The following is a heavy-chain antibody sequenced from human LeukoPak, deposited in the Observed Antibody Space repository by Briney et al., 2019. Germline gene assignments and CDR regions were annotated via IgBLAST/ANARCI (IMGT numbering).Heavy chain of an antibody. J-gene: IGHJ4*02. CDR3: ARRWYHAYCDY. D-gene: IGHD2-15*01. Sequence: SETLSLTCTVSGGSVSSGSYYWNWIRQPPGKGLEWIGCIDYSGSTYYNPSLRSRVTVSADTSKNQFSLKLTSVTAADTAVYYCARRWYHAYCDYWGQGSLVTVSS. V-gene: IGHV4-61*01. CDR2: IDYSGST. CDR1: GGSVSSGSYY.